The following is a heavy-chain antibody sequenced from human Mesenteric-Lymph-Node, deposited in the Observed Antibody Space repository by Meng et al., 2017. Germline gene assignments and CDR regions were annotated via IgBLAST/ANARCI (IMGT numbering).Heavy chain of an antibody. CDR3: ARVRTGYCDY. CDR2: ST. Sequence: STKYADSVKGRFTISRVNSKNTLHLQMNSLRAEDTAVYYCARVRTGYCDYWGQGTLVTVSS. J-gene: IGHJ4*02. D-gene: IGHD4-17*01. V-gene: IGHV3-53*01.